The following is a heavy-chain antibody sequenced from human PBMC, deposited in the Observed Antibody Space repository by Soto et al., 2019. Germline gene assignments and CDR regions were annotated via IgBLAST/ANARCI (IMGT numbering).Heavy chain of an antibody. CDR2: IYSGGNT. V-gene: IGHV3-53*01. D-gene: IGHD5-18*01. Sequence: EVQLVESGGGLIQPGGSLRLSCAASGFTVSGNYMSWVRQAPGKGLEWVSVIYSGGNTYYADSVKGRFTISRDNSKNTVYLQMNSLRAEDTAVYYCATGGYTYGPDAFDIWGQGTMVTVSS. J-gene: IGHJ3*02. CDR3: ATGGYTYGPDAFDI. CDR1: GFTVSGNY.